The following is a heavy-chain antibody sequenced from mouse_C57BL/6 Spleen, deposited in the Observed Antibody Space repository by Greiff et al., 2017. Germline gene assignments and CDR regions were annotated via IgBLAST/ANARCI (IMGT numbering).Heavy chain of an antibody. D-gene: IGHD2-1*01. J-gene: IGHJ4*01. CDR1: GFTFSSYG. CDR3: ARYYGNYVGGLDYYAMDY. V-gene: IGHV5-6*01. CDR2: ISSGGSYT. Sequence: EVQGVESGGDLVKPGGSLKLSCAASGFTFSSYGMSWVRQTPDKRLEWVATISSGGSYTYYPDSVKGRFTISRDNAKNTLYLQMSSLKSEDTAMYYCARYYGNYVGGLDYYAMDYWGQGTSVTVSS.